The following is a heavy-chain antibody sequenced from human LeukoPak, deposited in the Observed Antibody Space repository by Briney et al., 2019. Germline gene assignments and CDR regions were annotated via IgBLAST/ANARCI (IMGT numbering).Heavy chain of an antibody. V-gene: IGHV1-2*02. D-gene: IGHD5-18*01. Sequence: ASVKVSCKASGYTFTGYYMHWVRRAPGQGLEWMGWINPNSGGTNYAQKFQGRVTMTRDTSISTAYMELSRLRSDDTAVYYCARSERGYSYGYGDYWGQGTLVTVSS. CDR1: GYTFTGYY. CDR2: INPNSGGT. J-gene: IGHJ4*02. CDR3: ARSERGYSYGYGDY.